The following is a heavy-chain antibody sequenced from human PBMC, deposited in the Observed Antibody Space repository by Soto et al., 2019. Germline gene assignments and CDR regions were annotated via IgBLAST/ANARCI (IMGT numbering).Heavy chain of an antibody. CDR3: ARAMDTAMASKDNWFDP. D-gene: IGHD5-18*01. CDR2: ISSSSTTK. J-gene: IGHJ5*02. Sequence: PGGSLRLSCAASGFTFNSYSMNWVRQAPGKGLEWVSYISSSSTTKYYTDSVKGRFTISRDNAKNSLYLQMNSLRDDDTAVYYCARAMDTAMASKDNWFDPWGQGTLVTVSS. V-gene: IGHV3-48*02. CDR1: GFTFNSYS.